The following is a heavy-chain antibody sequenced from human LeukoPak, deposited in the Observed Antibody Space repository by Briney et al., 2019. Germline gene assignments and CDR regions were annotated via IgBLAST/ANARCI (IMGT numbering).Heavy chain of an antibody. V-gene: IGHV3-7*01. CDR1: GFTFSSYS. Sequence: GGSLRLSCAASGFTFSSYSMNWVRQAPGKGLEWVANIKQDGSEKYYVDSVKGRFTISRDNAKNSLYLQMSSLRADDTAVYYCARDLSGVVGSDWGQGTLVTVSS. CDR2: IKQDGSEK. J-gene: IGHJ4*02. CDR3: ARDLSGVVGSD. D-gene: IGHD1-26*01.